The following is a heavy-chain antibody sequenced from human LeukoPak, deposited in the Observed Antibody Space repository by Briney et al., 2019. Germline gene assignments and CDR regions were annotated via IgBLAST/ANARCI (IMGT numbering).Heavy chain of an antibody. V-gene: IGHV1-69*05. CDR1: GGTFSSYA. CDR3: ARGRVYYYDSSGYYVYFQH. J-gene: IGHJ1*01. CDR2: IIPIFGTA. D-gene: IGHD3-22*01. Sequence: SVKVSCKASGGTFSSYAISWVRQAPGQGLEWMGRIIPIFGTANYAQKFQGRVTITTDESTSTAYIELSSLRSEDTAAYYCARGRVYYYDSSGYYVYFQHWGQGTLVTVSS.